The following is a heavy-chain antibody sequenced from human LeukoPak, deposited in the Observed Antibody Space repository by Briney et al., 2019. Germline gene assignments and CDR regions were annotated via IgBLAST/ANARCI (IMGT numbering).Heavy chain of an antibody. Sequence: QTGGSLRLSCAASGFSFSNYAMSWVRQAPGKGLEWVSYITLSSSSIYYAGSVKGRFTISRDNAKNSLYLQMNSLRAEDTAVYYCAREPTYSSSWYTSCDYWGQGTLVTVSS. D-gene: IGHD6-13*01. CDR1: GFSFSNYA. CDR2: ITLSSSSI. V-gene: IGHV3-48*01. CDR3: AREPTYSSSWYTSCDY. J-gene: IGHJ4*02.